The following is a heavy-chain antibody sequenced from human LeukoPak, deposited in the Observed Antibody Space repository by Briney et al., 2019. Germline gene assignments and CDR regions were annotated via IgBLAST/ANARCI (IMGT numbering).Heavy chain of an antibody. D-gene: IGHD2-15*01. CDR3: ARVTVGYCSGGSCHPDY. J-gene: IGHJ4*02. Sequence: SETLSLTCAVYSGSFSGYYWSWIRQPPGKGLEWIGEINHSGSTNYNPSLKSRVTISVDTSKNQFSLKLSSVTAADTAVYYCARVTVGYCSGGSCHPDYWGQGTLVTVSS. V-gene: IGHV4-34*01. CDR2: INHSGST. CDR1: SGSFSGYY.